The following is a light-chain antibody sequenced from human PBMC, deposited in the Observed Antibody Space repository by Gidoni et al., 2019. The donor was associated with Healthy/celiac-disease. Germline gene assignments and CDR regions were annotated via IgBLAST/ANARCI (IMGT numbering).Light chain of an antibody. CDR3: QQSYSTLLT. CDR2: TAS. CDR1: QSISSY. J-gene: IGKJ4*01. V-gene: IGKV1-39*01. Sequence: RVTITCRASQSISSYLNWYQQKPGKAPKLLIYTASSLQSGVPSRFSGSGSGTDFTLTISSLQPEDCATYYCQQSYSTLLTFGGGTKVEIK.